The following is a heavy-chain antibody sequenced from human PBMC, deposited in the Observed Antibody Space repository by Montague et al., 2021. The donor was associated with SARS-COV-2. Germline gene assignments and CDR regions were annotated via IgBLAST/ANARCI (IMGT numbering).Heavy chain of an antibody. CDR1: GGSFSGYY. J-gene: IGHJ5*02. D-gene: IGHD2-2*02. CDR3: ASLTLGYCSSTSCYSDWFDP. CDR2: INHSGST. V-gene: IGHV4-34*01. Sequence: SETLSLTCAVYGGSFSGYYWSRIRQPPGKGLEWIGEINHSGSTNYNPSLKSRVTISVDTSKNQFSLKLCSVTAADTAVYYCASLTLGYCSSTSCYSDWFDPWGQGTLVTVSS.